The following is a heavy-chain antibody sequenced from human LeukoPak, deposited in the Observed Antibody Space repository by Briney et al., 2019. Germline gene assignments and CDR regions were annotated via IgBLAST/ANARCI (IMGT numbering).Heavy chain of an antibody. Sequence: ASVKVSCKASGYTFTSYGISWVRQAPGQGLEWMGWISAYNGNANYAQKLQGRVTMTTDTSTSTAYTELRSLRSDDTAVYYCARSHYDFWSGYHDAFDIWGQGTMVTVSS. CDR2: ISAYNGNA. CDR1: GYTFTSYG. J-gene: IGHJ3*02. D-gene: IGHD3-3*01. V-gene: IGHV1-18*01. CDR3: ARSHYDFWSGYHDAFDI.